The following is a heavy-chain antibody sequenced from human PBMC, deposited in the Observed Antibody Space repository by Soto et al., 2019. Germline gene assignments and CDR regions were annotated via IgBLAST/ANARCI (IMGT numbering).Heavy chain of an antibody. CDR2: IYHSGST. V-gene: IGHV4-4*02. J-gene: IGHJ6*02. CDR1: GGSISSSNW. CDR3: ARVVGGYYYGMDV. D-gene: IGHD2-2*01. Sequence: QVQLQESGPGLVKPSGTLSLTCAVSGGSISSSNWWSWVRQPPGKGLEWIGEIYHSGSTNYNPSLTSRVTISVDKSKNQFSLKLSSVAAADTAVYYCARVVGGYYYGMDVWGQGTTVTVSS.